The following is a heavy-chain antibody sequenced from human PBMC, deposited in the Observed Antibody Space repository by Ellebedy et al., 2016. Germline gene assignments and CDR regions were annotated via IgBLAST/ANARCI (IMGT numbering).Heavy chain of an antibody. CDR2: ISYDGSNK. D-gene: IGHD5-12*01. J-gene: IGHJ4*02. CDR1: GFTFSSYA. CDR3: ARVDGATMPYFDY. V-gene: IGHV3-30*04. Sequence: GGSLRLSCAASGFTFSSYAMHRVRQAPGKGLEWVAVISYDGSNKYYADSVKGRFTISRDNSKNTLYLQMNSLRAEDTAVYYCARVDGATMPYFDYWGQGTLVTVSS.